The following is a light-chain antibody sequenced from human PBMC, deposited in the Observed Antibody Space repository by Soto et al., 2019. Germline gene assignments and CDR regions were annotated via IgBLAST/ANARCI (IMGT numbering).Light chain of an antibody. CDR2: DVS. CDR3: CSYAGSYTEV. CDR1: SSDVGGYNY. J-gene: IGLJ1*01. Sequence: QSVLTQPRSVSGSPGQSVTISCTGTSSDVGGYNYVSWYQQHPGKAPKLMIYDVSKRPSGVPDRFSGSKSGNTASLTISGLQAEDEADSYCCSYAGSYTEVFGTGTKVTVL. V-gene: IGLV2-11*01.